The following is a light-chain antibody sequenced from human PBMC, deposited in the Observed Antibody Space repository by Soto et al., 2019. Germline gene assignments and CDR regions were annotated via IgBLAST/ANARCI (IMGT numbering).Light chain of an antibody. CDR3: SSYTTSTAYV. Sequence: QSALTQPPSVSGSPGQSITVSCTGTTSDVGGYNPVSWYQHHPGKAPKLIIYEVRKRPSGTSSRFSGSQSGNTASLSISGLQAEDEADYYCSSYTTSTAYVFGTGTKVTVL. V-gene: IGLV2-14*01. J-gene: IGLJ1*01. CDR2: EVR. CDR1: TSDVGGYNP.